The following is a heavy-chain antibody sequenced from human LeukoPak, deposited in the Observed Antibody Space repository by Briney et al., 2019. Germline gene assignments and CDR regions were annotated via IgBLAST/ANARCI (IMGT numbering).Heavy chain of an antibody. D-gene: IGHD5-18*01. CDR2: INPNSGGT. Sequence: HGASVKVSCKASGYTFTGYYMHWVRQAPGQGLEWMGWINPNSGGTNYAQKFQGRVTMTRDTSISTAYMELSRLRSDDTAVYHCARGIQLWLRGNWFDPWGQGTLVTVSS. CDR3: ARGIQLWLRGNWFDP. CDR1: GYTFTGYY. V-gene: IGHV1-2*02. J-gene: IGHJ5*02.